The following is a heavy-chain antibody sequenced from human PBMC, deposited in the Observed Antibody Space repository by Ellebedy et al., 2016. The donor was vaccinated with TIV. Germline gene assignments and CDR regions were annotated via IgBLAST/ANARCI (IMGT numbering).Heavy chain of an antibody. D-gene: IGHD3-22*01. J-gene: IGHJ4*02. Sequence: GESLKISCAASGFTFTSYNLNWVRQAPGKGLEWVSSIRASGNYIYYADSVKGRFNISRDTAKNSLYLQMNRRRAEDTAVYYCAREDGFYYDSSGYHNHFDYWGQGTLATVSS. CDR1: GFTFTSYN. CDR2: IRASGNYI. CDR3: AREDGFYYDSSGYHNHFDY. V-gene: IGHV3-21*01.